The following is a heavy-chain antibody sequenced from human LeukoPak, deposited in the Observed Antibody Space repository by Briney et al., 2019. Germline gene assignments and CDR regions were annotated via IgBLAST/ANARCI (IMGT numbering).Heavy chain of an antibody. V-gene: IGHV1-69*06. Sequence: SVKVSCKASGGTFSSYAISWVRQAPGQGLEWMGGIIPTFGTANYAQKFQGRVTITADKSTSTAYMELSSLRSEDTAVYYCARSSVSRWLLRYYYYYYMDVWGKGTTVTVSS. CDR2: IIPTFGTA. CDR3: ARSSVSRWLLRYYYYYYMDV. D-gene: IGHD3-22*01. CDR1: GGTFSSYA. J-gene: IGHJ6*03.